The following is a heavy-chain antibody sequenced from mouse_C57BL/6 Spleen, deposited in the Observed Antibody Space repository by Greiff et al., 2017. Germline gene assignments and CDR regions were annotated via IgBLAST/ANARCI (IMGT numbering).Heavy chain of an antibody. CDR1: GYTFTDYE. Sequence: VQLQQSGAELVRPGASVTLSCKASGYTFTDYEMHWVKQTPVHGLEWIGAIDPETGGTAYNQKFKGKAILTADKSSSTAYMELRSLTSEDSAVYYCTRWPYDYDWFAYWGQGTLVTVSA. D-gene: IGHD2-4*01. CDR3: TRWPYDYDWFAY. CDR2: IDPETGGT. J-gene: IGHJ3*01. V-gene: IGHV1-15*01.